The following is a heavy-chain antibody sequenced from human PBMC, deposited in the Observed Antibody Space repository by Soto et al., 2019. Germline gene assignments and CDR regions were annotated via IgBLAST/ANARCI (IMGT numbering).Heavy chain of an antibody. CDR3: AKMDSSGWYYFDY. Sequence: EVQLLESGGGLVQPGGSLRLSCAASGFTFSSYAMSWVRQAPGKGLEWVSAISGSGGSTYYADSVKGRFTISRDNSKNTLYLQMNSLRAEDTAVYHCAKMDSSGWYYFDYWGQGTLVTVSS. V-gene: IGHV3-23*01. CDR2: ISGSGGST. CDR1: GFTFSSYA. D-gene: IGHD6-19*01. J-gene: IGHJ4*02.